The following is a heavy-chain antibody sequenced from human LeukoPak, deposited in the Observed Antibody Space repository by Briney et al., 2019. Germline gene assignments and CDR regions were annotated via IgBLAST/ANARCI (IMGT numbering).Heavy chain of an antibody. V-gene: IGHV3-23*01. CDR1: GFTFSSYA. CDR3: ANIPIYYDSSGYYRDY. Sequence: QPGGSLRLSCAASGFTFSSYAMSWVRQAPGKGLEWVSAISGSGGSTYYADSVKGRSTISRDNSKNTLYLQMNSLRAEDTAVYYCANIPIYYDSSGYYRDYWGQGTLVTVSS. J-gene: IGHJ4*02. CDR2: ISGSGGST. D-gene: IGHD3-22*01.